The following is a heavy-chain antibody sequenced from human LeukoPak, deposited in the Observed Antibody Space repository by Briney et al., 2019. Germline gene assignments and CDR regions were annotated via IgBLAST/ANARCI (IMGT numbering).Heavy chain of an antibody. CDR2: IHTSGTT. J-gene: IGHJ4*02. CDR1: GASITSGSYY. Sequence: SETLSPTCAVSGASITSGSYYWCWIRQPAGKGLEWIGRIHTSGTTNYNPSLKSRVTISADTSKNQFSLKLTSVTAADTAVYYCARDGDYGDYEYWGQGTLVTVSS. V-gene: IGHV4-61*02. D-gene: IGHD4-17*01. CDR3: ARDGDYGDYEY.